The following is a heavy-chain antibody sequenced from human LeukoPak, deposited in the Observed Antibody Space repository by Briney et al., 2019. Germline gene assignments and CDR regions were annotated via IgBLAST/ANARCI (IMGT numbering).Heavy chain of an antibody. Sequence: SETLSLTCAVYGESFSDYYWSWIRQSPGKGLEWIGEINHGGSASYNPALKSRVTLSVDTSKNQFSLKLSSVTAADTAVYYCARDRGTWNDDGFDYWGQGTLVTVSS. V-gene: IGHV4-34*01. CDR3: ARDRGTWNDDGFDY. D-gene: IGHD1-1*01. CDR2: INHGGSA. J-gene: IGHJ4*02. CDR1: GESFSDYY.